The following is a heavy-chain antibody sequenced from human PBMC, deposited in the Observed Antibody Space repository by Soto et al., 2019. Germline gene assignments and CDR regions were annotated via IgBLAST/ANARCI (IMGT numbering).Heavy chain of an antibody. CDR2: IYKSTTT. Sequence: SETLSLTCSVSGDSISTVDYFWGWIRQPPGQSLEYIGYIYKSTTTYYNPSFESRVAISLDTSKSQFSLTVTSVTAADTAVYFCARGRYCLTGRCFPNWFDSWGQGTLVTVYS. CDR1: GDSISTVDYF. V-gene: IGHV4-30-4*01. D-gene: IGHD2-15*01. CDR3: ARGRYCLTGRCFPNWFDS. J-gene: IGHJ5*01.